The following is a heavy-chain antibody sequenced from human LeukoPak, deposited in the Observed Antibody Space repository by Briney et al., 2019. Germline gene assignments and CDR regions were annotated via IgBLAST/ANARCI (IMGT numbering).Heavy chain of an antibody. V-gene: IGHV3-23*01. Sequence: PGGSLRLSCAASAFTFSTYVVSWVRQAPGKGLEWVSSISDSGGTTYYADSVKGRFTISRDNSKNTLYLQMNSPSAEDTAVYYCAKGSAGGYFDYWGQGTLVTVSS. CDR2: ISDSGGTT. CDR3: AKGSAGGYFDY. CDR1: AFTFSTYV. J-gene: IGHJ4*02. D-gene: IGHD1-26*01.